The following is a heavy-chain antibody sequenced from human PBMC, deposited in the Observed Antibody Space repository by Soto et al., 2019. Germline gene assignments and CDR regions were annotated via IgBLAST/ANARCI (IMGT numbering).Heavy chain of an antibody. CDR1: GGSISSSNW. V-gene: IGHV4-4*02. CDR2: IYHSGST. Sequence: QVQLQESGPGLVKPSGTLSLSCAVSGGSISSSNWWSWVRQPPGKWLECVGEIYHSGSTNYNPSLKSRVTISVDKSKNQFSLKLSSVTAADTAVYYCAREMTGIAVAATGYFDYWGQGTLVTVSS. CDR3: AREMTGIAVAATGYFDY. J-gene: IGHJ4*02. D-gene: IGHD6-19*01.